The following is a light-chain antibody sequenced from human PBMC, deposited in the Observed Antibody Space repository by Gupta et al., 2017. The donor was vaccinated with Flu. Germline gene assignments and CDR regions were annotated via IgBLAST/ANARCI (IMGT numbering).Light chain of an antibody. CDR1: QSVLYSSNNKNY. CDR3: QQYYSTPYS. V-gene: IGKV4-1*01. J-gene: IGKJ2*03. CDR2: WAS. Sequence: DIVMTQSPDSLAVSLGERATINCKSSQSVLYSSNNKNYLAWYQQKPGQPPKLLIYWASTRESGVPDRSSGSGSGTDFTLTISSLQAEDVAVYYCQQYYSTPYSCGQGTKLEIK.